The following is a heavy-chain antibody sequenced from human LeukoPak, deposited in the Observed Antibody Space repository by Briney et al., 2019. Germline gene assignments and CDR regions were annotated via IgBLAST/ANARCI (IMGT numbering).Heavy chain of an antibody. Sequence: ASETLSLTCTVSGGSISSSSYYWGWIRQPPGKGLEWIGSIYYSGSTYYNPSLKSRVTISVDTSKNQFSLKLSSVTAADTAVYYCARPHLGHYFDYWGQGTLVTVSS. CDR2: IYYSGST. CDR1: GGSISSSSYY. CDR3: ARPHLGHYFDY. V-gene: IGHV4-39*01. J-gene: IGHJ4*02.